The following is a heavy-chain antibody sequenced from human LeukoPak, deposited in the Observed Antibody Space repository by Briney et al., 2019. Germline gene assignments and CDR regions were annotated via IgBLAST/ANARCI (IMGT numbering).Heavy chain of an antibody. D-gene: IGHD2-2*01. CDR3: ARHVQPAATRNWFGP. CDR2: IYPGDSDT. Sequence: GESLKISCKGSGYSFTSYWIGWVRQMPGKGLEWMGIIYPGDSDTRYSPSFQGQVTISADKSISTAYLQWSSLKASDTAMYYCARHVQPAATRNWFGPWGQGTLVTVSS. CDR1: GYSFTSYW. J-gene: IGHJ5*02. V-gene: IGHV5-51*01.